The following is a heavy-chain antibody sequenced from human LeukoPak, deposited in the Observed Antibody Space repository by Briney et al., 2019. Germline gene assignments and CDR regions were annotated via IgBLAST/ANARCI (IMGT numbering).Heavy chain of an antibody. J-gene: IGHJ4*02. CDR1: GFTFDDYA. Sequence: GRSLRLSCAASGFTFDDYAMHWVRQAPGKGLEWVSGISWNSGSIGYADSVKGRFTISRDNAKNSLYLQMNSLRAEDTALYYCAKEGELYELDCWGQGTLVTVSS. V-gene: IGHV3-9*01. CDR3: AKEGELYELDC. D-gene: IGHD3-16*01. CDR2: ISWNSGSI.